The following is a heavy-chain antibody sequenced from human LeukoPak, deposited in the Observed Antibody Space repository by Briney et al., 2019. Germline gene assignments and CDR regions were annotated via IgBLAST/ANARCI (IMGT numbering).Heavy chain of an antibody. V-gene: IGHV3-23*01. Sequence: GGSLTLSCEASGFTFSGNWMSWVRQAPGKGLEWVSGISDSGGSTYYADSVKGRCTISRDNSKNTVSLQMNNLRAEDTAVYFCARHDSFIPYWGQGTLVTVTS. CDR1: GFTFSGNW. CDR2: ISDSGGST. J-gene: IGHJ4*02. D-gene: IGHD3-16*02. CDR3: ARHDSFIPY.